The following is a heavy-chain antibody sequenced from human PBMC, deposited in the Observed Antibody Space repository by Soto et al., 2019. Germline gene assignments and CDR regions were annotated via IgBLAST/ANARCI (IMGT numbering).Heavy chain of an antibody. J-gene: IGHJ6*02. CDR1: GYTFSTYG. CDR2: LNGGTGQT. D-gene: IGHD3-10*01. V-gene: IGHV1-3*01. CDR3: ARGKGMEENYFYYGMDI. Sequence: ASVKVSCKASGYTFSTYGMHWVRQAPGQSLEWMGWLNGGTGQTRYSQRFQDRVIITRDTSASTGYMELRSLRSEDTAVYYCARGKGMEENYFYYGMDIWGQGTTVTVSS.